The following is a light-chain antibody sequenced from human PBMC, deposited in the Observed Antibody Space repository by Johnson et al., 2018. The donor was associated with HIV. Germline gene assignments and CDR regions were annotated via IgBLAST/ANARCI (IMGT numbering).Light chain of an antibody. V-gene: IGLV1-44*01. J-gene: IGLJ1*01. CDR2: RNN. Sequence: QSVLTQSPSASGTPGQRVTISCSGSSSNIGSNTVNWYQQLPGTAPKLLIYRNNQRPSGVPDRFSGSKSGPSASLAISGLQAEDEADYYCAALDYSLNVHCVFGTGTKVTVL. CDR1: SSNIGSNT. CDR3: AALDYSLNVHCV.